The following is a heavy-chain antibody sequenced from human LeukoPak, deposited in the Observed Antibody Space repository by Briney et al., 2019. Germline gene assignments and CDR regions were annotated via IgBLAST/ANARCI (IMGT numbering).Heavy chain of an antibody. CDR3: ARLLSIAVAGTQDDY. Sequence: GGSLRLSCAASGFTVSSNYMSLVRQAPGKGLQWVSVIYSGGSTYYADSVKGRFTISRDNSKNTLYLQMNSLRAEDTAVYYCARLLSIAVAGTQDDYWGQGTLVTVSS. CDR1: GFTVSSNY. D-gene: IGHD6-19*01. J-gene: IGHJ4*02. V-gene: IGHV3-53*01. CDR2: IYSGGST.